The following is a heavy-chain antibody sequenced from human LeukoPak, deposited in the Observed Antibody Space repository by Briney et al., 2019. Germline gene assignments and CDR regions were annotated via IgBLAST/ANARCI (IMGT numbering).Heavy chain of an antibody. D-gene: IGHD6-13*01. CDR2: ISYDGSNK. J-gene: IGHJ4*02. CDR3: AKGRAVRIAAAGAVED. CDR1: GFTFSSYG. V-gene: IGHV3-30*18. Sequence: GGSLRLSCAASGFTFSSYGMHWVRQAPGKGLEWVAVISYDGSNKYYADSVKGRFTISRDNSKNTLYLQMNSLRAEDTAVYYCAKGRAVRIAAAGAVEDWGQGTLVTVSS.